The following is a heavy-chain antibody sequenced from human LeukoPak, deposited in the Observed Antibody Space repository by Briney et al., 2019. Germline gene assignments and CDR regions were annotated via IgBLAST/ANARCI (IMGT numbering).Heavy chain of an antibody. J-gene: IGHJ4*02. D-gene: IGHD6-19*01. CDR1: GYTFTGYY. Sequence: AASVKVSCKASGYTFTGYYMHWVRQAPGQGLEWMGWINPNSGGTNYAQKFQGRVTMTRDTSISTAYMELSRLRSDDTAVYYCASSIAVAGSSLFDYWGQGTLVTVSS. CDR2: INPNSGGT. V-gene: IGHV1-2*02. CDR3: ASSIAVAGSSLFDY.